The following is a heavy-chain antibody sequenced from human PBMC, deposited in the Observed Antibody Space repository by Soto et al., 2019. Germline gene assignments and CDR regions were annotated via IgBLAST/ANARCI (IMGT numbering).Heavy chain of an antibody. Sequence: EVQLLESGGGVVQPGGSLRLSCVASGFNFKKFAMAWVRQAAGEGLVWVSGISCCGGSASYADSVKGRFSIARDDSKNTLSLQLNSLRVEDTAQYSCAKADGQKWLIPHFDNWGQGTLVTVS. D-gene: IGHD6-19*01. CDR3: AKADGQKWLIPHFDN. CDR1: GFNFKKFA. J-gene: IGHJ4*02. V-gene: IGHV3-23*01. CDR2: ISCCGGSA.